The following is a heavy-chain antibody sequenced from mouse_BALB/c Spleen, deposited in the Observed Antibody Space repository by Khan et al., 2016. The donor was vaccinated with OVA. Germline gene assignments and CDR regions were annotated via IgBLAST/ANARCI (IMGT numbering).Heavy chain of an antibody. CDR1: GYTFTSYW. CDR2: INPTSGYT. J-gene: IGHJ2*01. Sequence: VQLQESGAELAKPGASVKMSCKASGYTFTSYWMHWVKQRPGQGLEWIGYINPTSGYTDYNETFKDKATFSADTSSSTAYMQLSSLTSEDSAAYYCKRDRIDYWGQGTTLTVSS. V-gene: IGHV1-7*01. CDR3: KRDRIDY.